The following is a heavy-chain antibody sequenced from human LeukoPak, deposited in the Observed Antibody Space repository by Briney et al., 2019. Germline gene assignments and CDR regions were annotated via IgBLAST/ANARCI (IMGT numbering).Heavy chain of an antibody. J-gene: IGHJ4*02. CDR3: AKGGKEADHPAGIYFFDS. Sequence: GGSLRLSCAASGFIFSNYGMHWVRQVPGKGLEWVGIIWNDGSRKDYGDSVKGRFTISRDNSKKTLYLQMNTFRGEDTTLYYCAKGGKEADHPAGIYFFDSWGRGLLVTVSS. D-gene: IGHD3-10*01. V-gene: IGHV3-33*06. CDR2: IWNDGSRK. CDR1: GFIFSNYG.